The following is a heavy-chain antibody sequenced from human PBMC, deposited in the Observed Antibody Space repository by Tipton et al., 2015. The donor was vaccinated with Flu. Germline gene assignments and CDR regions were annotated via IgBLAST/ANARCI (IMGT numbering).Heavy chain of an antibody. Sequence: AASGFTSSDYWMHWVRQAPGKGLEWVANIKLDESERYYVDSVKGRFTISRDNAKNSVYLQMNSLRTEDTAMYYCVGGSGWGFDYWGQGTLVTISS. J-gene: IGHJ4*02. CDR3: VGGSGWGFDY. CDR2: IKLDESER. V-gene: IGHV3-7*04. CDR1: GFTSSDYW. D-gene: IGHD6-19*01.